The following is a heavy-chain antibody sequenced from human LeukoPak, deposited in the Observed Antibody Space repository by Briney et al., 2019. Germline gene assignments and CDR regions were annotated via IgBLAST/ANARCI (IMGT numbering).Heavy chain of an antibody. CDR1: GYTFTSYD. J-gene: IGHJ4*02. CDR3: ARAYYDFWSGYYTGYFDY. V-gene: IGHV1-8*01. Sequence: ASVKVSCKASGYTFTSYDINWVRHATGQGLEWMGWMSPNSGDTGYAQKFQGRVTMTRDTSTSTVYMELSSLRSEDTAVYYCARAYYDFWSGYYTGYFDYWGQGTLVTVSS. CDR2: MSPNSGDT. D-gene: IGHD3-3*01.